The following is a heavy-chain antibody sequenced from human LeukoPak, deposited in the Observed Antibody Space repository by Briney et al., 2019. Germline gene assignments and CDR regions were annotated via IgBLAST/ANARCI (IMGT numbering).Heavy chain of an antibody. CDR2: IYSGGGT. CDR1: EFSVGSNY. D-gene: IGHD3-22*01. J-gene: IGHJ4*02. Sequence: AGGSLRLSCAASEFSVGSNYMTWVRQAPGKGLEWVSLIYSGGGTYYADSVKGRFTISRDNSKNTLYLQMNSLRAEDTAVYYCARWTREYYDSSGYNYWGQGTLVTVSS. V-gene: IGHV3-66*01. CDR3: ARWTREYYDSSGYNY.